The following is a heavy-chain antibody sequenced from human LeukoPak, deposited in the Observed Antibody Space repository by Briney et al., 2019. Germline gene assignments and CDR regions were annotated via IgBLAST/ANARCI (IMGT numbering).Heavy chain of an antibody. Sequence: GGSLRLSCTVSGFIVSSNSMSWVRQAPGKGLEWVSFIYTDNTHYSDSVKGRFTISRDNSKNTLYLQMNSLRAEDTAVYYCARRAGAYSHPYDYWGQGTLVTVSS. CDR3: ARRAGAYSHPYDY. D-gene: IGHD4/OR15-4a*01. V-gene: IGHV3-53*01. CDR1: GFIVSSNS. J-gene: IGHJ4*02. CDR2: IYTDNT.